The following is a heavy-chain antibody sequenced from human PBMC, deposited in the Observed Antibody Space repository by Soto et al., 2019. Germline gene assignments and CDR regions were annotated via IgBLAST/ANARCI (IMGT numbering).Heavy chain of an antibody. CDR2: ISGSGGST. Sequence: GGSLRLSCAASGFTFSSYAMSWVRQAPGKGLEWVSAISGSGGSTYYADSVKGRVTISRDNSKNTLYLQMNSLRAEDTAVYYCAKVRPLTGDLDDAFDIWGQGTMVTVSS. CDR1: GFTFSSYA. J-gene: IGHJ3*02. CDR3: AKVRPLTGDLDDAFDI. V-gene: IGHV3-23*01. D-gene: IGHD7-27*01.